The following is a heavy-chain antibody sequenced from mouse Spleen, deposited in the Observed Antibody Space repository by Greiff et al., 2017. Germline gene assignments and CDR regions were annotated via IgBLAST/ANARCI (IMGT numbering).Heavy chain of an antibody. CDR3: ARHRGYSNYPFAY. CDR1: GFTFSSYT. J-gene: IGHJ3*01. Sequence: DVKLVESGGGLVKPGGSLKLSCAASGFTFSSYTMSWVRQTPAKRLEWVATISSGGGNTYYPDSVKGRFTISRDNARNTLYLQMSSLRSEDTTMYYCARHRGYSNYPFAYWGQGTLVTVSA. CDR2: ISSGGGNT. D-gene: IGHD2-5*01. V-gene: IGHV5-9*04.